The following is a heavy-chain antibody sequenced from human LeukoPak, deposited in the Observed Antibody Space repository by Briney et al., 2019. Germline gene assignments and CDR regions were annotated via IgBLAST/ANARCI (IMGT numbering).Heavy chain of an antibody. V-gene: IGHV3-21*01. CDR1: GFTFSNYY. CDR2: ISSSSSYI. Sequence: PGGSLRLSCAASGFTFSNYYMNWVRQAPGKGLEWVSSISSSSSYISYADPVKGRFTISRDNAKNSLYLQMNSLRADDTAVYYCAAIRYCSSTSCYLPWGQGTLVTVSS. D-gene: IGHD2-2*01. CDR3: AAIRYCSSTSCYLP. J-gene: IGHJ5*02.